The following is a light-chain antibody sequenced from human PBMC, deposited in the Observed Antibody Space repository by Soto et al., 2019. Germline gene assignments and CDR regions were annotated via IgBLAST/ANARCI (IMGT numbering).Light chain of an antibody. CDR2: GAS. Sequence: EIVLTQSPGTLSLSPGERATLSCRASQSVSSSYLAWYQQKPGQAPRLLIYGASSRATGIPDRFSGSGSGTDFTLTISRLEPEDFVVYYCHQYGSSPWTFGQGTKVDI. J-gene: IGKJ1*01. CDR3: HQYGSSPWT. V-gene: IGKV3-20*01. CDR1: QSVSSSY.